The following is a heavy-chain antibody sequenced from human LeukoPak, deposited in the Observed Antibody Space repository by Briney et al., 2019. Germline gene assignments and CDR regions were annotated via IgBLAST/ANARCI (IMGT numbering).Heavy chain of an antibody. CDR2: IKPDGGDK. J-gene: IGHJ3*02. Sequence: GGSLRLSCVASGCTFSSHWMAWVRQAPGKGLEWVADIKPDGGDKYYADSVKGRLTISRDNSKNSLYLDMNSLRAEDTAVYYCARDPGGSGSWGAFDIWGQGTMVIVFS. CDR1: GCTFSSHW. D-gene: IGHD3-10*01. V-gene: IGHV3-7*01. CDR3: ARDPGGSGSWGAFDI.